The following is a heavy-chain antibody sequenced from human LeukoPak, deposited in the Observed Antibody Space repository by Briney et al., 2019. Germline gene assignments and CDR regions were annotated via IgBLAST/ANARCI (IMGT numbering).Heavy chain of an antibody. CDR1: GFAFSSYS. Sequence: GGSLRLSCAASGFAFSSYSMNWVRQAPGKGLEWVSSISSSSSYIYYADSVKGRFTISRDNAKNSLYLQMNSLRAEDTAVYYCASVLWFGGIFFDYWGQGTLVTVSS. V-gene: IGHV3-21*01. CDR2: ISSSSSYI. J-gene: IGHJ4*02. CDR3: ASVLWFGGIFFDY. D-gene: IGHD3-10*01.